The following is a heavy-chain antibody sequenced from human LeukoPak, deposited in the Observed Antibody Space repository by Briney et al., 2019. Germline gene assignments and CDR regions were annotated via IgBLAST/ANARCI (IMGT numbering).Heavy chain of an antibody. CDR3: GRRPAVDGPIDN. V-gene: IGHV4-59*01. CDR1: GGSLHRSF. D-gene: IGHD3/OR15-3a*01. Sequence: SETLSLTCSVSGGSLHRSFWTWVRQPPGKGLEWIGRIYSSGTTDYSPSLKSRLTISIDTSKNQFSLRLASVTAADTAVYYCGRRPAVDGPIDNWGQGILVAVSS. J-gene: IGHJ4*02. CDR2: IYSSGTT.